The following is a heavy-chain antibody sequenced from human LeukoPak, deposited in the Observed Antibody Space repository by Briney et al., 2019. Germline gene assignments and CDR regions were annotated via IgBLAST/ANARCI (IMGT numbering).Heavy chain of an antibody. J-gene: IGHJ6*03. CDR3: ARGQDSSGYYYYYYYMDV. D-gene: IGHD3-22*01. Sequence: PSETLSLTCTVSGGSISSGSYYWSWIRQPAGKGLEWLGRIYTSGSTTYNPSLKSRVTISVDTSKNQFSLKLSSVTAADTAVYYCARGQDSSGYYYYYYYMDVWGKGTTVTVSS. CDR2: IYTSGST. V-gene: IGHV4-61*02. CDR1: GGSISSGSYY.